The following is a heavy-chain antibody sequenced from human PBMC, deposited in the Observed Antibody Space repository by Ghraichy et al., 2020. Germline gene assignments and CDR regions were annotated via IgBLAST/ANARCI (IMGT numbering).Heavy chain of an antibody. CDR1: GFTFSNYN. V-gene: IGHV3-21*01. CDR3: ASSGSGWYAFDY. CDR2: ISSSSYI. D-gene: IGHD6-19*01. J-gene: IGHJ4*02. Sequence: GGSLRLSCAASGFTFSNYNINWVRQAPGKGLEWVSSISSSSYIYYADSVKGRFTVSRDNAKNSLYLQMNSLRAEETAVYYCASSGSGWYAFDYWGQGTLVTGSS.